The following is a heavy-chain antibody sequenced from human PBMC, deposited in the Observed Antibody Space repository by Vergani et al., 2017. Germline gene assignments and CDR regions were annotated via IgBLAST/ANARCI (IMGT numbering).Heavy chain of an antibody. CDR1: GFTFSYYG. Sequence: QVQLVESGGGVVQPGRSLRLSCAVSGFTFSYYGMHWVRQAPGKGLEWVAVISSDGSNKYHADSVKGRFTISRDNSKNALYLQMNSLRAEDTAVYYCAKGSFLEWLFFDYWGQGTLVTVSS. V-gene: IGHV3-30*18. D-gene: IGHD3-3*01. J-gene: IGHJ4*02. CDR2: ISSDGSNK. CDR3: AKGSFLEWLFFDY.